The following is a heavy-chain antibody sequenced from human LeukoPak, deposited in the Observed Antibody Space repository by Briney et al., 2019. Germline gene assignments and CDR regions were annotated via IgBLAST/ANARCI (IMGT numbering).Heavy chain of an antibody. V-gene: IGHV3-13*01. CDR2: IDTAGDT. Sequence: GGSLRLSCLASGFAFSRFDMHWVRQPIGKGLEWESGIDTAGDTYYPDSVKGRFTISRENVKNSIYLHMNSLRAGDTAVYFCVRADTSGWPDLDYWGQGTLVTVSS. CDR3: VRADTSGWPDLDY. CDR1: GFAFSRFD. D-gene: IGHD6-19*01. J-gene: IGHJ4*02.